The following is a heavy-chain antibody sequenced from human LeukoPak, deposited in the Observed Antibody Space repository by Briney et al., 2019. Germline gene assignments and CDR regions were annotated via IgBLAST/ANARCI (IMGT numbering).Heavy chain of an antibody. V-gene: IGHV4-39*07. CDR2: IYYSGST. D-gene: IGHD6-19*01. J-gene: IGHJ2*01. Sequence: SETLSLTCTVSGGSISSSGYYWGWIRQPPGKGLQWIGSIYYSGSTSYNPSLKSRVTMSVDTSKNQFSLKLSSVTAADTAVYYCARNTSVISVAGPDNWYFDLWGRGTLVTVSS. CDR3: ARNTSVISVAGPDNWYFDL. CDR1: GGSISSSGYY.